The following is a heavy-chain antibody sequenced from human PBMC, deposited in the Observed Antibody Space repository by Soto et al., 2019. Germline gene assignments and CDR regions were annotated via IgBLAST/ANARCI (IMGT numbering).Heavy chain of an antibody. V-gene: IGHV4-30-4*01. D-gene: IGHD2-15*01. CDR3: ARQYCSGGSCHSAFDI. CDR2: IYYSETT. Sequence: TLSLTCTVSGGSISSNDYYWSWIRQPPGKGLEWIGYIYYSETTYYNPSLRSRLTISIDTSKNQFSLKLSSVSAADTAVYYCARQYCSGGSCHSAFDIWGQGTMVTVSS. CDR1: GGSISSNDYY. J-gene: IGHJ3*02.